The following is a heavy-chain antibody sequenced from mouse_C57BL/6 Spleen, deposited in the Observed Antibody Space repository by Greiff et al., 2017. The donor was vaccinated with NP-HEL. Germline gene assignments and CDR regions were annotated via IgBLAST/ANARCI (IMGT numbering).Heavy chain of an antibody. J-gene: IGHJ4*01. CDR1: GYTFTSYG. CDR3: ARSGGADCYALDY. V-gene: IGHV1-81*01. CDR2: IYPRSGNT. Sequence: QVQLQQSGAELARPGASVKLSCKASGYTFTSYGINWVKQRTGQGLEWIGEIYPRSGNTYYNEKFKGKATLTGDKSSSTAYMQLRSLTSEDSAVYFCARSGGADCYALDYWGQGTSVTVSS. D-gene: IGHD4-1*01.